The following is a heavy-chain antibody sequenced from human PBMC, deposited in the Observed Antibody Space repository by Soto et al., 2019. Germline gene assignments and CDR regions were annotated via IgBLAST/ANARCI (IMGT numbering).Heavy chain of an antibody. V-gene: IGHV4-31*03. J-gene: IGHJ4*02. Sequence: SLSLTCTVSGGSISSGGYYWSWILQHPGKGRELIVYIYYSGSTYYNPSLKGRVTITVDTSKNKVSLKLSTVTAADTAVYYCAREYPKAAAGHFDYWGQGTLVTVSS. CDR3: AREYPKAAAGHFDY. CDR1: GGSISSGGYY. CDR2: IYYSGST. D-gene: IGHD6-13*01.